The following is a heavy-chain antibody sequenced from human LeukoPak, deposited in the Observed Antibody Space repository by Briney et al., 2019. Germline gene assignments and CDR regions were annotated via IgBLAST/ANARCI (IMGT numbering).Heavy chain of an antibody. D-gene: IGHD6-13*01. CDR2: INPDSGGT. Sequence: ASVKVSCKASGYTFTGHYMHWVRQAPGQGLEWMGWINPDSGGTDYAQKFQGRVTMTRDTSITTAYMELSRLTSDDTAVYFCARDPRIKAAGDDNWFDPWGQGPLVSVSS. J-gene: IGHJ5*02. CDR1: GYTFTGHY. CDR3: ARDPRIKAAGDDNWFDP. V-gene: IGHV1-2*02.